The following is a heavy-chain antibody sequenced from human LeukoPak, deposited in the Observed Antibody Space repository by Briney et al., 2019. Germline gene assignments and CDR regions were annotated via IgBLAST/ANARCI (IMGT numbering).Heavy chain of an antibody. V-gene: IGHV4-39*07. J-gene: IGHJ6*03. D-gene: IGHD2-2*01. CDR3: ARTTEGYCRSTSYSWCYYYYMDV. Sequence: SETLSLTCTVSGGSISSSSYYWGWIRQTPGKGLEWFGSIYHNGVTFYNPSLRSRLSISLDTSKNQFSLKLSSVTAADTAVYYCARTTEGYCRSTSYSWCYYYYMDVWGKGTTVTVSS. CDR1: GGSISSSSYY. CDR2: IYHNGVT.